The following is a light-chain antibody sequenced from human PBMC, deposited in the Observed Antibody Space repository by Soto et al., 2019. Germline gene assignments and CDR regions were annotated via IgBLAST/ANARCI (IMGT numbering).Light chain of an antibody. CDR1: QRVSSSY. J-gene: IGKJ3*01. V-gene: IGKV3-20*01. CDR2: GAS. CDR3: QQYSSSPIFT. Sequence: EIVLTQSPGTLSLSPGERATLSCRASQRVSSSYLAWYQQKPGQAPRLLIYGASSRATGIPDRFSGSGSGTEFTITISRLEPEDFSVYYCQQYSSSPIFTFGPGTKVDIK.